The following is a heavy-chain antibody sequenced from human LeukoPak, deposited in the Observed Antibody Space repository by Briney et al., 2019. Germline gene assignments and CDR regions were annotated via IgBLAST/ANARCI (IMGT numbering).Heavy chain of an antibody. D-gene: IGHD3-9*01. CDR1: GFTFSSYW. CDR3: TRDLMDYDVSTGLHHYYMDV. V-gene: IGHV3-74*01. CDR2: INGDGRNI. J-gene: IGHJ6*02. Sequence: GGSLRLSCVASGFTFSSYWMHWVRQDPRKGLVWVSRINGDGRNINYADYVRGRFTISRDNAKNTLYLQMNTLRVEDTAVYYCTRDLMDYDVSTGLHHYYMDVWGQGTTVTVSS.